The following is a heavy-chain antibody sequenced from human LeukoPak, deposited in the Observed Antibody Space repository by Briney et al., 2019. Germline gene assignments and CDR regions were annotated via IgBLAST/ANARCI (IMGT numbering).Heavy chain of an antibody. V-gene: IGHV3-21*01. CDR3: ARVPSHDYGE. CDR1: GFTFSSDS. Sequence: GGSLRLSCPASGFTFSSDSMNWVRQAPGKGLEWVSSISSSSSYIYYADSVKGRFTISRDNAKNSLYLQMNSLRAEDTAVYYCARVPSHDYGEWGQGTLVTVSS. J-gene: IGHJ4*02. D-gene: IGHD4-17*01. CDR2: ISSSSSYI.